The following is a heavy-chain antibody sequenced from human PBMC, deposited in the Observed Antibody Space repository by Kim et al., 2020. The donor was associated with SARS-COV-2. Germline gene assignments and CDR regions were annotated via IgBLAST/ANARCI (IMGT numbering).Heavy chain of an antibody. V-gene: IGHV3-73*01. CDR1: GFTFSGSA. Sequence: GGSLRLSCAASGFTFSGSAMHWVRQASGKGLEWVGRIISKPNSYATAYAAPVQSRFTISRDDSKNTAYLQMNNLKTEDTAVYYCTRVSGTTLAFWDAFDLWGQGTLIPVSS. J-gene: IGHJ3*01. CDR3: TRVSGTTLAFWDAFDL. CDR2: IISKPNSYAT. D-gene: IGHD1-1*01.